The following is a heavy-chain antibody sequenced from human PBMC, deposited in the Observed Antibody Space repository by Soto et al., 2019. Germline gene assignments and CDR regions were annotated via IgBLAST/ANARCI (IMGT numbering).Heavy chain of an antibody. CDR3: ARIVLPAAISVFAF. Sequence: PGESLKISCKGSGYSFTSYWIGWVRQMPGKGLEWMGIIYPGDSDTRYSPSFQGQVTISADKSISTAYLQWSSLKASDTAMYYCARIVLPAAISVFAFCSQGTMVIVSS. CDR2: IYPGDSDT. D-gene: IGHD2-2*02. J-gene: IGHJ3*01. V-gene: IGHV5-51*01. CDR1: GYSFTSYW.